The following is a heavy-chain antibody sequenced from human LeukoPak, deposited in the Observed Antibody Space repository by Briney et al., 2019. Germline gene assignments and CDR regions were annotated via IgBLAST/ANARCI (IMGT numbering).Heavy chain of an antibody. CDR3: AKGSRLREAGSYRF. D-gene: IGHD3-16*02. V-gene: IGHV1-69*06. CDR2: IIPIFDTP. J-gene: IGHJ4*02. CDR1: GGIFGSCA. Sequence: SVKVSCKVSGGIFGSCAINWVRQAPGQGLEWLGRIIPIFDTPNYAQTFQGRVTISADKSTRTVYMELTSLRSEDTALYYCAKGSRLREAGSYRFWGQGTLVTVSS.